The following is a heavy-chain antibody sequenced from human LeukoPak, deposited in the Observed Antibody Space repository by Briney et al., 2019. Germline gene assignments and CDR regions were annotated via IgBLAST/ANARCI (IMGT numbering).Heavy chain of an antibody. CDR1: GYTFTSYD. J-gene: IGHJ4*02. CDR3: ARGPPESSSSDY. CDR2: MNPKSANT. V-gene: IGHV1-8*01. D-gene: IGHD6-13*01. Sequence: ASVKVSCKASGYTFTSYDINWVRQAPGQGLEWMGWMNPKSANTGYAQKFQGRVTMTRNTSIRTAYMEVTSLRSEDTAVYYCARGPPESSSSDYWGQGTLVTVSS.